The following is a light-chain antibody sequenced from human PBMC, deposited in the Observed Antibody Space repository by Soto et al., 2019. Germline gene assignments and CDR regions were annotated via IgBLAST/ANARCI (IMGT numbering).Light chain of an antibody. CDR3: KSYDVSLTAYV. V-gene: IGLV1-40*01. CDR2: GNI. J-gene: IGLJ1*01. Sequence: QSVLTQPPSVSGAPGQRVTFSCTGSSSNIGAGYDVHWYQQFPGTAPKLLISGNINRPSGIPDRFSGSKSGTSASLAITGIQTQDEADYYCKSYDVSLTAYVFGTGTKVTV. CDR1: SSNIGAGYD.